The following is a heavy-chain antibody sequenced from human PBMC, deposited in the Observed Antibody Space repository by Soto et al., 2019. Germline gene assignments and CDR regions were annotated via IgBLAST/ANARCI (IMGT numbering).Heavy chain of an antibody. CDR1: CYTFTSYG. Sequence: ASVKVSCKASCYTFTSYGISLLRHAPGQGLEWMGWISAYNGNTNYAQKLQGRVTMTTDTSTSTAYMELRSLRSDDTAVYYCASQAGGYSYGYYQWGQGTLVTVSS. J-gene: IGHJ4*02. V-gene: IGHV1-18*01. CDR3: ASQAGGYSYGYYQ. CDR2: ISAYNGNT. D-gene: IGHD5-18*01.